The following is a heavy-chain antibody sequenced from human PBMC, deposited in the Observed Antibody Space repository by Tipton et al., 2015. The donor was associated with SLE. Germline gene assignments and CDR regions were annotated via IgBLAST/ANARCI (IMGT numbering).Heavy chain of an antibody. D-gene: IGHD6-13*01. J-gene: IGHJ6*03. Sequence: TLSLTCTVSGDFISNVGYYWTWIRQFPGKGLEYIGSMYYSGRTDYYNPSLESRVSISLDTSKNQFSLKMTSVTAADTAIYYCARLGSDYYFYMDVWGKGTTVTVSS. CDR1: GDFISNVGYY. CDR2: MYYSGRTD. CDR3: ARLGSDYYFYMDV. V-gene: IGHV4-31*03.